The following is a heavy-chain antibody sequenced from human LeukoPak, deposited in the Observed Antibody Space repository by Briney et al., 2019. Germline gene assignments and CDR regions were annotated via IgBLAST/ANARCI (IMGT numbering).Heavy chain of an antibody. CDR2: ISGSGGST. D-gene: IGHD2-2*02. CDR1: GFTFSSYA. V-gene: IGHV3-23*01. CDR3: AKASCSSTSCYSLDY. J-gene: IGHJ4*02. Sequence: PGGSLRLSCAASGFTFSSYAMSWVRQAPGKGLEWVSAISGSGGSTYYADSVKGRFTISRDNSKNTLYLQMNSLRAEDTAVYYCAKASCSSTSCYSLDYWGQGTLVTVSS.